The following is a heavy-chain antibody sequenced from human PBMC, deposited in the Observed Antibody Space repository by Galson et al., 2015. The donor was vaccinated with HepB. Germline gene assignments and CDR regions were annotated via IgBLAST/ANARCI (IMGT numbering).Heavy chain of an antibody. D-gene: IGHD1-14*01. CDR2: INPSGGST. Sequence: SVKVSCKASGYTFTSYYIHWVRQTPGQGLEWMGIINPSGGSTTYAQNFQGRVTMTRDTSTSTVYMDLSSLRSEDTAVYYCARDRDDGAGTLDYYQHSGQGTLVIVST. CDR3: ARDRDDGAGTLDYYQH. V-gene: IGHV1-46*01. CDR1: GYTFTSYY. J-gene: IGHJ1*01.